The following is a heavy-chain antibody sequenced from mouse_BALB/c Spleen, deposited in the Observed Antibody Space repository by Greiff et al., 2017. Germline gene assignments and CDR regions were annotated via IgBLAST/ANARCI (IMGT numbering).Heavy chain of an antibody. CDR2: ISYSGST. Sequence: ESGPGLVTPSQSLSLTCTVTGYSITSDYAWNCLRPFPGNKLEWMGYISYSGSTSYNPSLKSRISITRDTSKNQLFLQLNSVTTEDTATYYCARKRGYGNYVFDYWGQGTTLTVSS. CDR1: GYSITSDYA. CDR3: ARKRGYGNYVFDY. J-gene: IGHJ2*01. V-gene: IGHV3-2*02. D-gene: IGHD2-10*02.